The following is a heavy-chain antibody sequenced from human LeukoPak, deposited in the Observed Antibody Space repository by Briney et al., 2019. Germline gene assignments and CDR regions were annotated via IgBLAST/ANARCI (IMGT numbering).Heavy chain of an antibody. V-gene: IGHV3-23*01. J-gene: IGHJ4*02. CDR2: ISGSGGST. CDR3: AKGGYYYDSSGYYDYFDY. CDR1: GFTFSGYA. Sequence: GGSLRLSCVASGFTFSGYAMSWVRQAPGKGLEWVSAISGSGGSTYYADSVEGRFTISRDNSKNTLYLQMNSLRAEDTAVYYCAKGGYYYDSSGYYDYFDYWGQGTLVTVSS. D-gene: IGHD3-22*01.